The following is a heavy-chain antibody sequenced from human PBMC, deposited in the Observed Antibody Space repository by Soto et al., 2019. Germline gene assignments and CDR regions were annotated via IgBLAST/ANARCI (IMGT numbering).Heavy chain of an antibody. CDR1: GYTFTSYA. D-gene: IGHD3-10*01. Sequence: QVQLVQSGAEVKKPGASVKVSCKASGYTFTSYAMHWVRQAPGQRLEWMGWINAGNGNTKYSQKFQGRVTITRDTFASTAYMELSSLRSEDTAVYYCATPGRSLGYYYGMDVWGQGTTVTVSS. CDR2: INAGNGNT. J-gene: IGHJ6*02. CDR3: ATPGRSLGYYYGMDV. V-gene: IGHV1-3*01.